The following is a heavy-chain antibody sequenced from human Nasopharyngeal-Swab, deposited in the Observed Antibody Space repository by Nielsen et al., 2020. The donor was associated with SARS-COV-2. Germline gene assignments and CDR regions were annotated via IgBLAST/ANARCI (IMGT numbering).Heavy chain of an antibody. V-gene: IGHV3-21*01. J-gene: IGHJ5*02. Sequence: GESLKISCAASGFTFSSYNMNWVRQAPGKGLEWVSSISSSSSYIYYADSVKGRFTISRDNSKNTLYLQMNSLRAEDTAVYYCARWGGGSFDPWGQGTLVTVSS. CDR1: GFTFSSYN. D-gene: IGHD2-15*01. CDR2: ISSSSSYI. CDR3: ARWGGGSFDP.